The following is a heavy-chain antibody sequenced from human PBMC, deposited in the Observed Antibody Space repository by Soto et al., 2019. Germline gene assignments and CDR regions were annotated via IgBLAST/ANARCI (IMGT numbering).Heavy chain of an antibody. CDR2: ISSSSYT. CDR3: AREWIFGVVVYGMDV. Sequence: GGSLRLSCAASGFLFSDYYMSWIRQASGKGLEWISYISSSSYTTFADSVKGRFTISRYNAENSLYLQVNSLRAEDTAVYYCAREWIFGVVVYGMDVWGQGTTVTVSS. V-gene: IGHV3-11*06. J-gene: IGHJ6*02. CDR1: GFLFSDYY. D-gene: IGHD3-3*01.